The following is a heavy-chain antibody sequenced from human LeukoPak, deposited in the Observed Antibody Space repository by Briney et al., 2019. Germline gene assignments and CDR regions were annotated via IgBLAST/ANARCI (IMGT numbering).Heavy chain of an antibody. D-gene: IGHD4-17*01. J-gene: IGHJ4*02. CDR1: GFTFSSYA. CDR2: ISGNGGST. Sequence: GGSLRLSCAASGFTFSSYAMHWVRQAPGKGLDYVSAISGNGGSTYYANSVKGRFTISRNNSKNTLYLQMGSLRAEDMCVYYCARESYGDYLFDYWGQGTLVTVSS. CDR3: ARESYGDYLFDY. V-gene: IGHV3-64*01.